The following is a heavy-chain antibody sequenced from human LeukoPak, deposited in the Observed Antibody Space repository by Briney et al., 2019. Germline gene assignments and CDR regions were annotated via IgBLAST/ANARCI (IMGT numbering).Heavy chain of an antibody. J-gene: IGHJ4*02. Sequence: RGSLRLSCAASGFTFSSYAMSWVRQAPGKGLEWVSAISGSGGSTYYADSVKGRFTISRDNSKNTLYLQMNSLRAEDTAVYYCAKPKYSGYDCLDYWGQGTLVTVSS. CDR2: ISGSGGST. CDR1: GFTFSSYA. CDR3: AKPKYSGYDCLDY. D-gene: IGHD5-12*01. V-gene: IGHV3-23*01.